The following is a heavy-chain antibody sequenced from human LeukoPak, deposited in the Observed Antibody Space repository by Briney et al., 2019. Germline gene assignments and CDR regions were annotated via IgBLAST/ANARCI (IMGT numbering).Heavy chain of an antibody. V-gene: IGHV1-24*01. CDR3: AKQLCRSSGCHGVLPGAEDY. Sequence: ASVKVSCKVSGYTLTELSMHWVRQAPGKGLEWMGGFDPEDGETIYAQKFQGRVTMTEDTSTDTAYMELSSLTSDDTAIYYCAKQLCRSSGCHGVLPGAEDYWGQGTLVTVSS. CDR1: GYTLTELS. D-gene: IGHD2-8*01. CDR2: FDPEDGET. J-gene: IGHJ4*02.